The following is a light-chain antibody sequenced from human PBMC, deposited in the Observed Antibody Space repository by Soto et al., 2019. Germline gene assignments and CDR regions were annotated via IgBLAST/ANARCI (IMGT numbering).Light chain of an antibody. Sequence: QSALTQPASVSGSPGQSITISCTGTSRDIGTYDYVSWYQQHPGKAPKLMIYDVNNRPSGVSNRFSGSKSGNTASLTISGLQAGDEADYYCSSWTTSSTLVFGGGTKLTVL. V-gene: IGLV2-14*01. CDR1: SRDIGTYDY. CDR3: SSWTTSSTLV. CDR2: DVN. J-gene: IGLJ2*01.